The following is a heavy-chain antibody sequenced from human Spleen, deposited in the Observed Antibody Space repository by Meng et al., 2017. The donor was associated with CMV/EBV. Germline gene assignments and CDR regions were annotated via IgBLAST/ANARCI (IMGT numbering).Heavy chain of an antibody. CDR2: IKQDGSEK. Sequence: GESLKISCAASGFIFSSYGMHWVRQAPGKGLEWVANIKQDGSEKYYVDSVKGRSTISRDNAKNSLYLQMNSLRAEDTAVYYCARDRYYYDSSGYFSDYWGQGTLVTVSS. CDR3: ARDRYYYDSSGYFSDY. CDR1: GFIFSSYG. V-gene: IGHV3-7*01. J-gene: IGHJ4*02. D-gene: IGHD3-22*01.